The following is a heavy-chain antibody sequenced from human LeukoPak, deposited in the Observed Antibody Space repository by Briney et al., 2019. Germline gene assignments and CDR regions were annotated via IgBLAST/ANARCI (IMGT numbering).Heavy chain of an antibody. CDR1: GFTVSSRD. J-gene: IGHJ1*01. CDR2: LYSGGST. Sequence: GGSLRLSCAASGFTVSSRDMNWVRQAPGKGLEWVSLLYSGGSTYYADSVKGRFTISRDTSKNTLYLQMNSLRAEDTAVYYCARATQSAAGYFQHWGQGTLVTVSS. V-gene: IGHV3-53*01. CDR3: ARATQSAAGYFQH. D-gene: IGHD6-13*01.